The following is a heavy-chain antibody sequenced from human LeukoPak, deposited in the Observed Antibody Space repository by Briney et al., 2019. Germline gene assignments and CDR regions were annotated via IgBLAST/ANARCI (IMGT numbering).Heavy chain of an antibody. CDR3: VRADNWNYSPPPY. CDR1: GGTFSSYA. J-gene: IGHJ4*02. V-gene: IGHV1-69*04. Sequence: ASVKVSCKASGGTFSSYAISWVRQAPGQGLEWMGRIIPILGIANYAQEFQGRVTITADKSTSTAYMELSSLRSEDTAVYYCVRADNWNYSPPPYWGQGTLVTVSS. CDR2: IIPILGIA. D-gene: IGHD1-7*01.